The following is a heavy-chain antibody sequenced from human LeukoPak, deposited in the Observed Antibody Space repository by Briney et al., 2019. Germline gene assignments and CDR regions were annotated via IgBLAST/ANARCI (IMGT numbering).Heavy chain of an antibody. Sequence: SVKVSCKASGGTFSSYAISWVRQAPGQGLEWMGGIIPIFGTANYAQKFQGRVTITADESTSTAYMELNSLRAEDTAVYYCALRWSTAAFDYWGQGTLVTVSS. V-gene: IGHV1-69*13. J-gene: IGHJ4*02. D-gene: IGHD6-13*01. CDR2: IIPIFGTA. CDR3: ALRWSTAAFDY. CDR1: GGTFSSYA.